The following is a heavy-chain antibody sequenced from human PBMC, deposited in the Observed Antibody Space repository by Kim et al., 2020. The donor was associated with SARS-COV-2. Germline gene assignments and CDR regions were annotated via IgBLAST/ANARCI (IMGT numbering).Heavy chain of an antibody. J-gene: IGHJ4*02. Sequence: SYAQKFQGRVTMTRDTSTSTVYMELSSLRSEDTAVYYCARWELFVYYFDYWGQGTLVTVSS. D-gene: IGHD3-10*01. V-gene: IGHV1-46*01. CDR3: ARWELFVYYFDY.